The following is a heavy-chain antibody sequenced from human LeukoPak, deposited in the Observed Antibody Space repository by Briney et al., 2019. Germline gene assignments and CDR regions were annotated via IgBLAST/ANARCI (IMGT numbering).Heavy chain of an antibody. CDR3: ARVMAAARYHYYGMDV. CDR1: GYTFTSYG. CDR2: ISAYNGNT. J-gene: IGHJ6*02. V-gene: IGHV1-18*01. Sequence: ASVKVSCKASGYTFTSYGISWVRQAPGQGLEWMGWISAYNGNTNYAQKLQGTVTMTTDTSTSTAYMELRSLRSDDTTVYYCARVMAAARYHYYGMDVWGQGTTVTVSS. D-gene: IGHD6-13*01.